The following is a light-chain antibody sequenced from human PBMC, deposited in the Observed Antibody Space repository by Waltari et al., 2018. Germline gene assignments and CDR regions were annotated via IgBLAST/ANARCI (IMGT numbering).Light chain of an antibody. Sequence: AIQLTQSPSSLSTSVGDRITITCQASQGISSALALYQQKPVKAPKLLIYDDSSLESGVPSRFSGSGSVTDFTLTISRLQPEDCATYYCQQCESYPQTFGQGTKVEIK. V-gene: IGKV1-13*02. CDR1: QGISSA. J-gene: IGKJ1*01. CDR2: DDS. CDR3: QQCESYPQT.